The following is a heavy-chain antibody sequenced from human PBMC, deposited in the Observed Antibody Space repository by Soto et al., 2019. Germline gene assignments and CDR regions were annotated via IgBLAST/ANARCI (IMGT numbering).Heavy chain of an antibody. CDR3: ARGVAGSGWLYYYYGMDV. CDR1: GDSVSSNSAA. Sequence: SQTLSLTCAISGDSVSSNSAAWNWIRQSPSRGLEWLGRTYYRSKWYNDYAVSVKSRITINPDTSKNQFSLQLNSVTPEDTAVYYCARGVAGSGWLYYYYGMDVWGQGTMVTVSS. V-gene: IGHV6-1*01. J-gene: IGHJ6*02. D-gene: IGHD6-19*01. CDR2: TYYRSKWYN.